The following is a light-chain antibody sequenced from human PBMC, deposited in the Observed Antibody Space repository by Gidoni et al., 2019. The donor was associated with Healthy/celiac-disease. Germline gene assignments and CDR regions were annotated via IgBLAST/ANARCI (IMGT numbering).Light chain of an antibody. CDR1: QSVSSSY. Sequence: DIVLTQSPGTLSLSPGERATLSCRASQSVSSSYLAWYQQKPGQAPQLLIYGASSRATGIPDRFSGSGSGTDFTLTISRLEPEDFAVYYCQQYGSSLLTFGGGTKVEIK. J-gene: IGKJ4*01. CDR3: QQYGSSLLT. CDR2: GAS. V-gene: IGKV3-20*01.